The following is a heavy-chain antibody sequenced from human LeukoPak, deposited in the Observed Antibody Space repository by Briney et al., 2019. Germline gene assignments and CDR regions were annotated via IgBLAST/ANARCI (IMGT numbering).Heavy chain of an antibody. J-gene: IGHJ4*02. Sequence: GRSLRLSCAASGFTFSSYGMHWVRQAPGKGLEWVAVISYDGSNKYYADSVKGRFTISRDNSKNTLYLQMNSLRAEDTAVYYCAKGSSSWYWDHQGYFDYWGQGTLVTVSS. CDR3: AKGSSSWYWDHQGYFDY. CDR1: GFTFSSYG. CDR2: ISYDGSNK. V-gene: IGHV3-30*18. D-gene: IGHD6-13*01.